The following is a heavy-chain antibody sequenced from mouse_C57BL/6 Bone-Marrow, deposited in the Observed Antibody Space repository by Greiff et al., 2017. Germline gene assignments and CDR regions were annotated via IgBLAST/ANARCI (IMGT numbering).Heavy chain of an antibody. V-gene: IGHV1-55*01. CDR2: IYPGSSST. J-gene: IGHJ2*01. CDR1: GYTFTSYW. CDR3: ARSAFYGNGGVFDY. Sequence: VQLQQPGAELVKPGASVKMSCKASGYTFTSYWITWVKQRPGQGLEWIGDIYPGSSSTNYNEKFKSKATLTVDTSSSTAYMQLSSLTSEDSAVYYCARSAFYGNGGVFDYWGQGTTLTVSS. D-gene: IGHD2-10*01.